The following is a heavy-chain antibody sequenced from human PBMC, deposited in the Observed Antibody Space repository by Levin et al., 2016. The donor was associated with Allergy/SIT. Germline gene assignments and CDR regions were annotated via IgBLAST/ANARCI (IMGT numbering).Heavy chain of an antibody. J-gene: IGHJ4*02. CDR3: VKDSVEFYDYVWGSSPEYYFDY. CDR1: GFTFSDYG. V-gene: IGHV3-23*01. Sequence: GGSLRLSCAASGFTFSDYGMHWVRQAPGKGLEWVSGISGSGDSTYSADSVKGRLTISRDNSKNTLYLEMDSLRAEDTALYYCVKDSVEFYDYVWGSSPEYYFDYWGQGTLVTVSS. D-gene: IGHD3-16*01. CDR2: ISGSGDST.